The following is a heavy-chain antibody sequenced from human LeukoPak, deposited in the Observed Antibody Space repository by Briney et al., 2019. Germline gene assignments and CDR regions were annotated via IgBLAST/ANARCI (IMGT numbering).Heavy chain of an antibody. V-gene: IGHV3-23*01. CDR3: AKSRGYSGYDYNYFDY. CDR1: GFTFSSYA. CDR2: ISGSGGST. Sequence: GSLRLSCAASGFTFSSYAMSWVRQAPGKGLEWVSAISGSGGSTYYADSVKGRFTISRDNSKNTLYLQMNSLRAEDTAVYSCAKSRGYSGYDYNYFDYWGQGTLVTVSS. D-gene: IGHD5-12*01. J-gene: IGHJ4*02.